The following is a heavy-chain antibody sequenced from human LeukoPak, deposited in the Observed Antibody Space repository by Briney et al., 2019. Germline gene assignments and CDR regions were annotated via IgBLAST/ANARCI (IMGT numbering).Heavy chain of an antibody. D-gene: IGHD2-8*01. V-gene: IGHV1-46*01. Sequence: VASVKVSCKASGYTFTSYYMHWVRQAPGQGLERMGIINPSGGSTSYAQKFQGRVTMTRDTSTSTVYMELSSLRSEDTAVYYCARMYGPYYFDYWGQGTLVTVSS. CDR1: GYTFTSYY. CDR2: INPSGGST. CDR3: ARMYGPYYFDY. J-gene: IGHJ4*02.